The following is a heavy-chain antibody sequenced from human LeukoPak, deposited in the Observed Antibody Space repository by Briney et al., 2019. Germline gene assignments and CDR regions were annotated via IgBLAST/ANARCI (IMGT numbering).Heavy chain of an antibody. Sequence: GGSLRLSCAASGFTFSNYGMHRVRQAPGKGLEWVAVISYDESDKYYADSVKGRFTTSRDNSKNTLYLQMNSLRPEDTAVYYCAKGVVAATNAAYYGMDVWGQGTTVTVSS. V-gene: IGHV3-30*18. CDR3: AKGVVAATNAAYYGMDV. J-gene: IGHJ6*02. D-gene: IGHD2-15*01. CDR2: ISYDESDK. CDR1: GFTFSNYG.